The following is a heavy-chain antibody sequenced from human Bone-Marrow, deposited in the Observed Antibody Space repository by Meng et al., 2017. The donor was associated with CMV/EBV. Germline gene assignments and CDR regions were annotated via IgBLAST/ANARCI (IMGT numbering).Heavy chain of an antibody. CDR3: ARDGVTAKYYYSGMDV. J-gene: IGHJ6*02. Sequence: ESLKISCAASGFTFSSYSMNWVRQAPGKGLEWVSSISSSSSYIYYADSVKGRFTISRDNAKNSLYLQMNSLRAEDTAVYYCARDGVTAKYYYSGMDVWGQGTTVTVSS. CDR2: ISSSSSYI. V-gene: IGHV3-21*01. CDR1: GFTFSSYS. D-gene: IGHD2-21*02.